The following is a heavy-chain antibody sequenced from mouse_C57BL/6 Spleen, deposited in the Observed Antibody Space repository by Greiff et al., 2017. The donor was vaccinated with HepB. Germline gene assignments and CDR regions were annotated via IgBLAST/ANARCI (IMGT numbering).Heavy chain of an antibody. V-gene: IGHV1-26*01. Sequence: EVQLQQSGPELVKPGASVKISCKASGYTFTDYYMNWVKQSHGKSLEWIGDINPNNGGTSYNQKFKGKATLTVDKSSSTAYMELRSLTSEDSAVYYCARPYYSKSYYAMDYWGQGTSVTVSS. CDR3: ARPYYSKSYYAMDY. CDR1: GYTFTDYY. J-gene: IGHJ4*01. CDR2: INPNNGGT. D-gene: IGHD2-5*01.